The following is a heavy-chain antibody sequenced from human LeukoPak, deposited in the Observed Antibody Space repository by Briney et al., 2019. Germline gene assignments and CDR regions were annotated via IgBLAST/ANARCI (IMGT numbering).Heavy chain of an antibody. V-gene: IGHV4-59*01. CDR2: IYYSGST. CDR3: ARDGHYYDSSGYPKHDAFDI. Sequence: PSETLSLTCTVSGGSISSYYWSGIRQPPGKGLEWIGYIYYSGSTNYNPSLKSRVTISVDTSKNQFSLKLSSVTAADTAVYYCARDGHYYDSSGYPKHDAFDIWGQGTMVTVSS. J-gene: IGHJ3*02. CDR1: GGSISSYY. D-gene: IGHD3-22*01.